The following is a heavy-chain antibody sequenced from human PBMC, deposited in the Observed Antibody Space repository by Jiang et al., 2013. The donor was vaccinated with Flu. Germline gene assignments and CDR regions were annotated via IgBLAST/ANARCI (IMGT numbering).Heavy chain of an antibody. CDR2: INPNTGGT. Sequence: GAEVKKPGASVKVSCKASGYSFTAYFIHWMRQAPGQGLEWMGDINPNTGGTHNAQKFQGRVTMTRDTSISTAYMELTRLTSDDTAVYYCARGPSHGAFDIWGQGTMVTVSS. V-gene: IGHV1-2*02. CDR1: GYSFTAYF. CDR3: ARGPSHGAFDI. J-gene: IGHJ3*02.